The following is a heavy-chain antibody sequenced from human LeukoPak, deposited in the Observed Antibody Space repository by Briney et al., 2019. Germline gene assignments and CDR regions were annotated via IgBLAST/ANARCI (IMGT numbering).Heavy chain of an antibody. CDR3: ARADDSEEGFDY. CDR1: GFGFSTFK. Sequence: GGSLRLSCAASGFGFSTFKMNWVRQTPGKGLEWVSSISSSGTYIYYADSMKGRFTISRDNTKNSLYLQMTTVRAEDSAIYYCARADDSEEGFDYWGQGTLVTVSS. D-gene: IGHD3-16*01. J-gene: IGHJ4*02. V-gene: IGHV3-21*01. CDR2: ISSSGTYI.